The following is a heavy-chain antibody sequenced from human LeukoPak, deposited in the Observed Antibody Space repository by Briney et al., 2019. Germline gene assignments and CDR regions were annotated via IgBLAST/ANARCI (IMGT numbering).Heavy chain of an antibody. D-gene: IGHD3-22*01. CDR3: ARRAYYDSSGYHPTSGYFDL. V-gene: IGHV4-4*08. Sequence: SETLSLTCTVSGGSMFSYYWNWIRQPPGKGLEWIGYIYSSGITNYSPSLRSRGTLSVATSRNQFSLRLTSVTAADTAIYYCARRAYYDSSGYHPTSGYFDLWGRGTLVTVSS. CDR2: IYSSGIT. CDR1: GGSMFSYY. J-gene: IGHJ2*01.